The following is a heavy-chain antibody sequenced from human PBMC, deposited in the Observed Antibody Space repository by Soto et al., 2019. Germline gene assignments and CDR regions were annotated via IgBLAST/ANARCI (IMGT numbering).Heavy chain of an antibody. CDR1: GFTFSSYW. Sequence: PGGSLRLSCAASGFTFSSYWMSWVRQAPGKGLEWVANIKQDGSEKYYVDSVKGRFTISRDNAKNSLYLQMNSLRAEDTAVYYCARYEGSGTPYYYYGMDVCGQGTTVTVSS. CDR2: IKQDGSEK. V-gene: IGHV3-7*03. CDR3: ARYEGSGTPYYYYGMDV. J-gene: IGHJ6*02. D-gene: IGHD3-3*01.